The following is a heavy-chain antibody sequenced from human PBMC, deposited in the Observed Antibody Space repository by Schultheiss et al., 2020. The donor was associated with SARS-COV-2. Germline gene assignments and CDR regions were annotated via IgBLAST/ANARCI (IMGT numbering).Heavy chain of an antibody. CDR3: AKPGGSWYVQYFDD. J-gene: IGHJ4*02. CDR2: ISYDGSNK. V-gene: IGHV3-30*18. CDR1: GFTFSTYG. Sequence: WGSLRLSCEVSGFTFSTYGMHWVRQAPGKGLEWVAVISYDGSNKYYADSVRGRFTISRDNSKNRLNLQMNSLRPEDTAVYYCAKPGGSWYVQYFDDWGQGTLVTVSS. D-gene: IGHD6-13*01.